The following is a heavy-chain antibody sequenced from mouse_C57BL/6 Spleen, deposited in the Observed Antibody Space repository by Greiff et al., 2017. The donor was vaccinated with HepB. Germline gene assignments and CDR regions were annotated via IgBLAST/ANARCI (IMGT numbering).Heavy chain of an antibody. CDR2: IHPNSGST. CDR3: ARGGIYSNDYYYAMDY. J-gene: IGHJ4*01. CDR1: GYTFTSYW. D-gene: IGHD2-12*01. V-gene: IGHV1-64*01. Sequence: VQLQQSGAELVKPGASVKLSCKASGYTFTSYWMHWVKQRPGQGLEWIGMIHPNSGSTNYNEKFKSKATLTVDKSSSTAYMQLSSLTSEDSAVYYCARGGIYSNDYYYAMDYWGQGTSVTVSS.